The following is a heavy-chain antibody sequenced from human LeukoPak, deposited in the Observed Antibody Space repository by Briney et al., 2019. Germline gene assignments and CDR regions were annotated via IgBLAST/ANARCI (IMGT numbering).Heavy chain of an antibody. J-gene: IGHJ3*02. CDR1: GFTFSDYY. CDR3: ARDSSGSYYHAWAFDI. D-gene: IGHD1-26*01. V-gene: IGHV3-11*01. CDR2: ISSSGSTI. Sequence: GGSLRLSCAASGFTFSDYYMSWIRQAAGKGLEWVSYISSSGSTIYYADSVKGRFTISRDNDKNSLYLQMNSLRAEDTAVYYCARDSSGSYYHAWAFDIWGQGTMVTVSS.